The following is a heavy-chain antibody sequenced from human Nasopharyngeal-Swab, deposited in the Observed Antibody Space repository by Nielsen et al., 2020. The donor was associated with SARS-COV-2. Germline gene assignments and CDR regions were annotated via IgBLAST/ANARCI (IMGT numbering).Heavy chain of an antibody. CDR2: INPNSGGT. CDR1: GDTFTGYY. V-gene: IGHV1-2*06. CDR3: ARGYCSSTSCYVMDV. Sequence: ASVKVSCKASGDTFTGYYMHWVRKAPGQGLEWMGRINPNSGGTNYAQKFQGRVTMTRDTSISTAYMELSRLRSDDKAVYYCARGYCSSTSCYVMDVWGQGTTVTVSS. D-gene: IGHD2-2*01. J-gene: IGHJ6*02.